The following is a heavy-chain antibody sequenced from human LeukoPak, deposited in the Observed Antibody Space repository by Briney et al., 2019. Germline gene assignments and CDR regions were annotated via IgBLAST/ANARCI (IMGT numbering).Heavy chain of an antibody. CDR1: GYMFTNYG. CDR2: IIPIFGTA. Sequence: SVKVSCKASGYMFTNYGISWVRQAPGQGLEWMGGIIPIFGTANYAQKFQGRVTITADESTSTAYMELSSLRSEDTAVYYCAGGYYGSGSLDYWGQGTLVTVSS. V-gene: IGHV1-69*13. J-gene: IGHJ4*02. D-gene: IGHD3-10*01. CDR3: AGGYYGSGSLDY.